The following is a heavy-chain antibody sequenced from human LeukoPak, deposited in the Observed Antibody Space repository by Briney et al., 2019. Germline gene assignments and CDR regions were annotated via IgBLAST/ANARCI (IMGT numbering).Heavy chain of an antibody. D-gene: IGHD6-13*01. CDR3: AKFIAAPFYFDY. J-gene: IGHJ4*02. V-gene: IGHV3-30*02. CDR2: IRYDGSNK. CDR1: GFTFSSYG. Sequence: GGSLRLSCAASGFTFSSYGMHWVRQAPGKGLEWLAFIRYDGSNKYYADSVKGRFTISRDNSKNTLYLQVNSLRAEDTAVYYCAKFIAAPFYFDYWGQGTLVTVSS.